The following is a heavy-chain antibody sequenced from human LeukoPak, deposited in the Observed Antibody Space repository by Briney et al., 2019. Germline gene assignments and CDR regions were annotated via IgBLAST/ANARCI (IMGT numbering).Heavy chain of an antibody. D-gene: IGHD2/OR15-2a*01. Sequence: GGSLRLSCAASGFTFSSYAMSWVRQAPGKGLEWVSAISSSGGSTYYADSVKGRFTISRDNSKNTLYLQMNSLRAEDTAVYYCAKTPPPWTFGGMDVWGQGTTVTVSS. CDR3: AKTPPPWTFGGMDV. J-gene: IGHJ6*02. V-gene: IGHV3-23*01. CDR2: ISSSGGST. CDR1: GFTFSSYA.